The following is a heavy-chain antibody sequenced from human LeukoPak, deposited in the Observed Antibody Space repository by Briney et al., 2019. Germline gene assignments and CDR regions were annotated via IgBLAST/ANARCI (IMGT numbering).Heavy chain of an antibody. CDR2: ISGSGGST. CDR3: AKDRASRITIFGVVAPYFDY. J-gene: IGHJ4*02. D-gene: IGHD3-3*01. CDR1: GFTFSSYA. V-gene: IGHV3-23*01. Sequence: PGGSLRLSCAASGFTFSSYAMSWVRQAPGKGLEWVSAISGSGGSTYYADSVKGRLTISRDNSKNTLYLQMNSLRAEDTAVYYCAKDRASRITIFGVVAPYFDYWGQGTLVTVSS.